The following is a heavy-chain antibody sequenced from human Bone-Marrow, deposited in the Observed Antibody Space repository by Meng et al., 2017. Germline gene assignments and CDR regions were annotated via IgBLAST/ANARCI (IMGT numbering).Heavy chain of an antibody. Sequence: GESLKISCAASGLTFSSYEMNWVRQAPGKGLEYVSAISSNGGSTYYANSVKGRFTISRDNSKNTLYLQMGSLRAEDMAVYYCARDQGSDAYVWGSYRPAQNDAFDIWGQGTMVTVSS. D-gene: IGHD3-16*02. CDR3: ARDQGSDAYVWGSYRPAQNDAFDI. V-gene: IGHV3-64*01. CDR1: GLTFSSYE. J-gene: IGHJ3*02. CDR2: ISSNGGST.